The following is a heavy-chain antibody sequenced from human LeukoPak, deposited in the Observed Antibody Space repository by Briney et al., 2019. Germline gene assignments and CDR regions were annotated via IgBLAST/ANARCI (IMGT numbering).Heavy chain of an antibody. Sequence: PSETLSLTCTVSGGSISSGSYYWSWVRQPAGKGLEWIGRIYTSGSTNYNPSLKSRVTISVDTSKNQFSLKLSSVTAADTAVYYCARAPYYDFWSGFTDDVWGKGTTVTVSS. J-gene: IGHJ6*04. CDR3: ARAPYYDFWSGFTDDV. CDR1: GGSISSGSYY. V-gene: IGHV4-61*02. D-gene: IGHD3-3*01. CDR2: IYTSGST.